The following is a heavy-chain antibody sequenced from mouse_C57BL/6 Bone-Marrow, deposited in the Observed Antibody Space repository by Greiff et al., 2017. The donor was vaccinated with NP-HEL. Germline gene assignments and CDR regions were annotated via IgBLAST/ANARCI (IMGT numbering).Heavy chain of an antibody. CDR1: GFNIKDDY. Sequence: VQLQQSGAELVRPGASVKLSCTASGFNIKDDYMHWVKQRPEQGLEWIGWIDPENGDTEYASKFQGKATITADTSSNTAYLQLSSRTSEDTAVYYCTTGGGNPLDYWGQGTTLTVSS. CDR3: TTGGGNPLDY. D-gene: IGHD2-1*01. J-gene: IGHJ2*01. V-gene: IGHV14-4*01. CDR2: IDPENGDT.